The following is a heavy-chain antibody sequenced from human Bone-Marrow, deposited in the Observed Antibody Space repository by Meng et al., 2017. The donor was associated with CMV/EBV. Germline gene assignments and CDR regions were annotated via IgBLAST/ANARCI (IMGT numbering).Heavy chain of an antibody. D-gene: IGHD3-16*01. V-gene: IGHV3-7*01. J-gene: IGHJ4*02. CDR1: GFTFTYYW. CDR2: INQNEGEK. Sequence: GESLKISCAASGFTFTYYWMSWVRQAPGKGLEWVANINQNEGEKYYLDSVKGRFTISRDNAKSSLYLQMNSLRAEDRAVYYCARVGEGVQTNKFLDYWGQGTLVTVSS. CDR3: ARVGEGVQTNKFLDY.